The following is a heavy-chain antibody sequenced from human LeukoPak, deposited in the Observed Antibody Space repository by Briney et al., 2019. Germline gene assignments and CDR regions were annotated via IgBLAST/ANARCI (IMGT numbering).Heavy chain of an antibody. Sequence: ASVRVSCKTSGFTFTDYDITWVRQAPGQGLEWMGRVSPYNGNTYYSQRFQDRVIITKDTSTGTAYMDLRDLRTDDTAMYYCARNGRVRRVVKDLFEYWGQGTLVAVSS. CDR1: GFTFTDYD. V-gene: IGHV1-18*01. J-gene: IGHJ4*02. D-gene: IGHD3-10*01. CDR2: VSPYNGNT. CDR3: ARNGRVRRVVKDLFEY.